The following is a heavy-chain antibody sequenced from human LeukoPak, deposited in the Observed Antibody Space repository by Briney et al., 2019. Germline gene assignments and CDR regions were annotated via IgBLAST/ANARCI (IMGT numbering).Heavy chain of an antibody. D-gene: IGHD3-10*01. CDR2: IYHSGIT. J-gene: IGHJ4*02. Sequence: SETLSLTCTVSGYSIRSGFYWGWIRQPPGKGLEWIGNIYHSGITYYTPSLKSRVTISVGTSKNQFYLKLSSVTAADTAVYYCARHRYYYGSGSYPDYWGQGTLVTVSS. CDR3: ARHRYYYGSGSYPDY. V-gene: IGHV4-38-2*02. CDR1: GYSIRSGFY.